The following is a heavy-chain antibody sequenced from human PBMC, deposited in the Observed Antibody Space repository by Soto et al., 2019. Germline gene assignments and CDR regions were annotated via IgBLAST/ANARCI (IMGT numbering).Heavy chain of an antibody. CDR2: IIPILGIA. Sequence: SVKVSCKASGGTFSSYTISWVRQAPGQGLEWMGRIIPILGIANYAQKFQGRVTITADKSTSTAYMELSSLRSEDTAVYYCARVMHYYGSGSYYYSTFDYWGQGTLVTVSS. J-gene: IGHJ4*02. CDR3: ARVMHYYGSGSYYYSTFDY. CDR1: GGTFSSYT. V-gene: IGHV1-69*02. D-gene: IGHD3-10*01.